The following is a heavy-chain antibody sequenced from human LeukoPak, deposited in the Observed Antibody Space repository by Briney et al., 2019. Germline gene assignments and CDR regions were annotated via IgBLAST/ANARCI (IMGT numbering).Heavy chain of an antibody. D-gene: IGHD5-18*01. CDR3: VRDINTAFDY. Sequence: PSETLSLTCAVYGGSFSGYYWSWIRQPPGKGLEWIGEINHSGSTNYNPSLKSRVTISVDTSKNQFSLKLSSVTAADTAVYYCVRDINTAFDYWGQGTLVTVSS. V-gene: IGHV4-34*01. J-gene: IGHJ4*02. CDR2: INHSGST. CDR1: GGSFSGYY.